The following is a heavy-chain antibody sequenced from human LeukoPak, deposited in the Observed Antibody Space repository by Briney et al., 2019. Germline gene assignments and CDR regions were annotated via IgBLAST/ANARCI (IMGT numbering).Heavy chain of an antibody. Sequence: GGSLRLSCAASGFTFSSYGMHWVRQAPGKGLEWVAVISYDGSNKYYADSVKGRFTISRDNSKNTLYLQMNSLRAEDTAVYYCAKEKTYYYDSSGYDTDTYYFDYWGQGTLVTVSS. CDR3: AKEKTYYYDSSGYDTDTYYFDY. CDR2: ISYDGSNK. CDR1: GFTFSSYG. J-gene: IGHJ4*02. V-gene: IGHV3-30*18. D-gene: IGHD3-22*01.